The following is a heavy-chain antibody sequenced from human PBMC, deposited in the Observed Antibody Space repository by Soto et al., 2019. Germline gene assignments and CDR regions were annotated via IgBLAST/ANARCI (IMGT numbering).Heavy chain of an antibody. J-gene: IGHJ4*02. Sequence: QVQLQQWGAGLLKPSETLSLTCAVYGGSFSGYYWSWIRQPPGKGLEWIGEINHSGSTNYNPSLKSRVTISVDTSKNLFSLKLSSVTAAGRAVYYCASYGIAAAAEGGVDYWGQGTLVTVSS. CDR2: INHSGST. CDR3: ASYGIAAAAEGGVDY. D-gene: IGHD6-13*01. CDR1: GGSFSGYY. V-gene: IGHV4-34*01.